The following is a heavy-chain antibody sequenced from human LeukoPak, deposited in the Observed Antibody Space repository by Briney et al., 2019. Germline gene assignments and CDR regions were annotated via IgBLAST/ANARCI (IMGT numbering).Heavy chain of an antibody. CDR3: ARVYDFWSGYFYFDY. CDR1: GFTFSSYE. Sequence: GGSLRLSCAASGFTFSSYEMNWVRQAPGKGLEWVSSISSSSSYIYYADSVKGRFTISRDNAKNSLYLQMNSLRAEDTAVYYCARVYDFWSGYFYFDYWVQGTLVTVSS. J-gene: IGHJ4*02. V-gene: IGHV3-21*01. CDR2: ISSSSSYI. D-gene: IGHD3-3*01.